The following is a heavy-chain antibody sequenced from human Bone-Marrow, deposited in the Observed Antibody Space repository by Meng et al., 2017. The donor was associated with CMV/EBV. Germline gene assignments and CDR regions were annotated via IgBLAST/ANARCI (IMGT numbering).Heavy chain of an antibody. CDR1: GDSISRNLW. J-gene: IGHJ4*02. Sequence: LTCAVSGDSISRNLWWSWVRQPPGEGLQWIGEISYSGDTKYNPSLQSRATISSDTTNNRFSLRLNSVTAADTGVYFCARSPGFWSLDYWGRGTLVTVSS. D-gene: IGHD2-8*02. V-gene: IGHV4-4*01. CDR2: ISYSGDT. CDR3: ARSPGFWSLDY.